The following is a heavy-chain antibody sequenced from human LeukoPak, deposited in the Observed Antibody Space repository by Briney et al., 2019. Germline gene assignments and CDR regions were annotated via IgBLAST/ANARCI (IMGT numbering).Heavy chain of an antibody. Sequence: PSETLSLTCAVYGRSFSGYYWSWIRQPPEKGLEWIGEINHSGSTNYNPSLKSRVTISVDTSKNQFSLKLSSVTAADTAVYYCARRRGSGSYSGKYFQHWGQGTLVTVSS. D-gene: IGHD1-26*01. J-gene: IGHJ1*01. CDR1: GRSFSGYY. CDR3: ARRRGSGSYSGKYFQH. CDR2: INHSGST. V-gene: IGHV4-34*01.